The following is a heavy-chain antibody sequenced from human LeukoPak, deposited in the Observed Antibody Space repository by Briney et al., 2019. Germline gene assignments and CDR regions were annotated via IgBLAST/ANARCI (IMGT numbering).Heavy chain of an antibody. CDR1: GFTFNSYW. V-gene: IGHV3-7*05. CDR3: TTFYTRLTDY. D-gene: IGHD2/OR15-2a*01. CDR2: INQDGSEK. Sequence: GRSLRLSCAASGFTFNSYWISWVRQAPGKGLEWLANINQDGSEKNYVESVKGRYTISRDNAKHSLYLQMNSLRAEDTAVYDCTTFYTRLTDYWGQGTLVTVSS. J-gene: IGHJ4*02.